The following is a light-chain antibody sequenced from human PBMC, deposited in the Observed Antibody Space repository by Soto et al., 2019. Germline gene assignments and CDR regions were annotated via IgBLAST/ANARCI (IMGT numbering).Light chain of an antibody. CDR1: QSVSSY. CDR2: DVS. CDR3: QRRANWPPWT. Sequence: EIVLTQSPATLSVSPGERATLSCRASQSVSSYLAWYQQKAGQAPRLLIYDVSKRATGIPARFSGSGSGTDFTLTISSLEPGDFAVYYCQRRANWPPWTFGQGTKVDIK. V-gene: IGKV3-11*01. J-gene: IGKJ1*01.